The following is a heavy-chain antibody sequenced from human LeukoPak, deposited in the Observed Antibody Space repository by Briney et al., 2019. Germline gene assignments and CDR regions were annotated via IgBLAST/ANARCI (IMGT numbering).Heavy chain of an antibody. V-gene: IGHV4-59*01. J-gene: IGHJ4*02. CDR1: GDSISSYY. CDR3: AKGRYSTRIDY. D-gene: IGHD4-11*01. CDR2: IYNSGST. Sequence: SETLSLTCTVSGDSISSYYWSWIRQPPGKGLEWIGFIYNSGSTNYNPALKSRVIISADTSKNQSSLKLSSVTAADTAVYYCAKGRYSTRIDYWGQGTLVIVSS.